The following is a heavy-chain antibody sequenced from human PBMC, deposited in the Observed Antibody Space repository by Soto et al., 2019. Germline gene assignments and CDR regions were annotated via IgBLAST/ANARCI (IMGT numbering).Heavy chain of an antibody. Sequence: GESLKISCKGSGYSFTSYWIGWVRQMPGKGLEWMGIIYPGDSDTRYSPSFQGQVTISADKSISTAYLQWSSLKASDTAMYYCAGGGVRGVITRTRDYCGMHVWGQGTMVTVSS. J-gene: IGHJ6*02. V-gene: IGHV5-51*01. CDR2: IYPGDSDT. D-gene: IGHD3-10*01. CDR1: GYSFTSYW. CDR3: AGGGVRGVITRTRDYCGMHV.